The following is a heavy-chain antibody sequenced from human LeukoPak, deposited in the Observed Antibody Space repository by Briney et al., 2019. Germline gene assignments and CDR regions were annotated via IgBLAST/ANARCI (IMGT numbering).Heavy chain of an antibody. V-gene: IGHV4-59*07. CDR2: LYYRGST. CDR1: CGSIRSYY. Sequence: SDTLSLTRTVCCGSIRSYYGSWMRQPPGKGLEWLGYLYYRGSTNYNLPLKRRVTISVDTSKHQFSLKLSSVTAADTGVYYCARVEYGDYTYYYGMDVWGQGTTVTVSS. CDR3: ARVEYGDYTYYYGMDV. J-gene: IGHJ6*02. D-gene: IGHD4-17*01.